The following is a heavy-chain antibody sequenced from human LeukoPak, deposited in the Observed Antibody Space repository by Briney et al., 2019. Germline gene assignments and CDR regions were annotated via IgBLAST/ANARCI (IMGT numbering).Heavy chain of an antibody. J-gene: IGHJ1*01. CDR3: ARCRDTAMVPPQH. CDR1: GYTFTSYA. V-gene: IGHV1-3*01. D-gene: IGHD5-18*01. CDR2: INAGNGNT. Sequence: GASVKVSCKASGYTFTSYAMHWVRQAPGQRLEWMGWINAGNGNTKYSQKFQGRVTITRDTSASTVYMELSSLRAEDTAVYHCARCRDTAMVPPQHWGQGTLVTVSS.